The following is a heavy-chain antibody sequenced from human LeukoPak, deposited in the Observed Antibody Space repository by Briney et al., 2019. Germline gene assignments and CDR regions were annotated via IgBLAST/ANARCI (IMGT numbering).Heavy chain of an antibody. CDR3: ARGWARGDYARGLPGH. V-gene: IGHV3-30-3*01. CDR1: GFTFSSYA. CDR2: ISYDGSNK. D-gene: IGHD4-17*01. J-gene: IGHJ4*02. Sequence: GGSLRLSCAASGFTFSSYAMHWVRQAPGKGLEWVAVISYDGSNKYYADSVKGRFTISRDNSKNTLYLQMNSLRAEDMAVYYCARGWARGDYARGLPGHWGQGTLVTVSS.